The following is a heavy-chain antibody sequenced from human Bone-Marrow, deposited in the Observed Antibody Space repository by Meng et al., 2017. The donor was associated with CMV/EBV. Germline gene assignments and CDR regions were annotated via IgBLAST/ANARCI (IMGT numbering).Heavy chain of an antibody. D-gene: IGHD3-3*01. Sequence: GESLKISCAASGTTVSSNYMSWVRQAPGKGLEWVSVIFSDGTTYYADSVKGRFTISRDKSKNTLYLQMDSLRGEDTAVYYCARGLSIGIFGVVSPYDYWGQGTLVTVSS. CDR3: ARGLSIGIFGVVSPYDY. J-gene: IGHJ4*02. CDR1: GTTVSSNY. CDR2: IFSDGTT. V-gene: IGHV3-66*02.